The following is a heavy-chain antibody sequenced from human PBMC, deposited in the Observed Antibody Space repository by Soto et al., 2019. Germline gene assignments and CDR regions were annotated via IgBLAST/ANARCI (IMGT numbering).Heavy chain of an antibody. CDR3: AKDHASDH. Sequence: EVQMLECGGGLVQPGGSLRLSYAASGFTFSSYAMSWISQAPGKGLEWVSAISGSGGGTYYVDSVKGRFTISRDNSKNTLYLEMNSLRAEDSALYYCAKDHASDHCGQGTLVTVSS. V-gene: IGHV3-23*01. CDR1: GFTFSSYA. CDR2: ISGSGGGT. J-gene: IGHJ4*02.